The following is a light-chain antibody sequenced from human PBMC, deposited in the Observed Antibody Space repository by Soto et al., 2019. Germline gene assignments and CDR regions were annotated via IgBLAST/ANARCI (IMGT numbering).Light chain of an antibody. V-gene: IGKV3-20*01. Sequence: EIVLMQSPGTLSLSPGERATLSSRASQSVSSSYLAWYQQKPGQAPRLLIYGASSRATGIPDRFSGSGSGTDFTLTISRLEPEDFAVYYCQQYGSSPTTFGQGTRLEI. CDR2: GAS. J-gene: IGKJ5*01. CDR3: QQYGSSPTT. CDR1: QSVSSSY.